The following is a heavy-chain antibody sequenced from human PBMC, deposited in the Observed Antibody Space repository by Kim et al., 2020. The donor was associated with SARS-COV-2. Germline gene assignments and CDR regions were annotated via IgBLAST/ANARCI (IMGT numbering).Heavy chain of an antibody. D-gene: IGHD3-10*01. CDR2: T. Sequence: TTYTPSRKSRVPISVDKSKNQFSLKRSSVTAADTAVYYCAGGGHLSDAFDIWGQGTMVTVSS. CDR3: AGGGHLSDAFDI. J-gene: IGHJ3*02. V-gene: IGHV4-4*02.